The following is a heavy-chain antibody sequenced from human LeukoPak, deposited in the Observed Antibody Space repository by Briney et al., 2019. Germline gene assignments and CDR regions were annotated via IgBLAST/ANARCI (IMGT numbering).Heavy chain of an antibody. CDR2: IDIDGSGT. J-gene: IGHJ5*02. CDR3: ARGVYRASQGPP. CDR1: GFTFSSYS. D-gene: IGHD1-26*01. V-gene: IGHV3-74*01. Sequence: GGSLRLSCAASGFTFSSYSMNWVRQAPGKGLVWVSHIDIDGSGTTYADSVKGRFTISRDNAKNTLYLQMNSLRGEDTAVYYCARGVYRASQGPPWGQGTLVTVSS.